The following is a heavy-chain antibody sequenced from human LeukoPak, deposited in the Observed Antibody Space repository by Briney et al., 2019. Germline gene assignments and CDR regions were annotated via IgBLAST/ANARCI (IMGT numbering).Heavy chain of an antibody. CDR1: GFTFSSYS. J-gene: IGHJ6*03. D-gene: IGHD3-16*01. CDR2: ISSSSTTI. Sequence: GGSLRLSCAASGFTFSSYSMMWVRQAPGKGLEWVSYISSSSTTIHYADSVKGRFTISRDNAKNSVYLQMNSLRAEDTAVYYCARDGGFYYYYYYMDVWGKGTTVTVSS. V-gene: IGHV3-48*01. CDR3: ARDGGFYYYYYYMDV.